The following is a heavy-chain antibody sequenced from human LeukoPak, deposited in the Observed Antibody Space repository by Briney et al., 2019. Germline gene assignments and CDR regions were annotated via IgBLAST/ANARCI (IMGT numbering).Heavy chain of an antibody. D-gene: IGHD2-15*01. CDR3: AAVGDSQSVGIFDY. V-gene: IGHV1-24*01. CDR1: GYTLTELS. Sequence: ASVKVSCKVSGYTLTELSMNWVRQAPGKGLEWMGGFDPEDGETIYAQKFQGRVTMTEDTSTDTAYMELSSLRSEDTAVYYCAAVGDSQSVGIFDYWGQGTLVTVSS. J-gene: IGHJ4*02. CDR2: FDPEDGET.